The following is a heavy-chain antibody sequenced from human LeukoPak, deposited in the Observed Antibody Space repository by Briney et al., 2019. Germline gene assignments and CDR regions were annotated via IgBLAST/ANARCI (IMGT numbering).Heavy chain of an antibody. CDR3: ATFSGARGGMDV. D-gene: IGHD3-10*01. CDR2: IKQDESEK. V-gene: IGHV3-7*01. J-gene: IGHJ6*02. Sequence: GGSLRLSCAASGFTFSRYWMSWVRQAPGKGLEWVANIKQDESEKYYVDSVKGRFTISRDNAKNSLYLQMNSLRAEDTAVYYCATFSGARGGMDVWGQGTTVIVSS. CDR1: GFTFSRYW.